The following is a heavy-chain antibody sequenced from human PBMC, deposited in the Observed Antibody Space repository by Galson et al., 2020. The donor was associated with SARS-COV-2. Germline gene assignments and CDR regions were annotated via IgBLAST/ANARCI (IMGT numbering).Heavy chain of an antibody. J-gene: IGHJ6*02. CDR3: ANEGEMGMDV. CDR2: ISYDGTNK. V-gene: IGHV3-30*18. CDR1: GFPFSIYG. Sequence: GKSLKISCAASGFPFSIYGMHWVRQAPGRGLEWVAVISYDGTNKDYADSLKGRFIISRDNSMNTLFLQMNSLRTEDTAVYYCANEGEMGMDVWGQGTTVTVSS.